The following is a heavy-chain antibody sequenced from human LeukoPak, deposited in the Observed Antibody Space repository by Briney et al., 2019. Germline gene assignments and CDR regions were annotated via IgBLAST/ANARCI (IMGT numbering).Heavy chain of an antibody. V-gene: IGHV3-30*03. J-gene: IGHJ4*02. CDR2: ISYDGNKK. CDR3: ARDSSSGYPEALDY. D-gene: IGHD3-22*01. CDR1: GFTFSSSG. Sequence: GRSLRLSCAASGFTFSSSGMHWVRQAPGKGLEWVAVISYDGNKKYYGDSVKGRFTISRDNAKNSLYLQMNSLRAEDTAVYYCARDSSSGYPEALDYWGQGTLVTVSS.